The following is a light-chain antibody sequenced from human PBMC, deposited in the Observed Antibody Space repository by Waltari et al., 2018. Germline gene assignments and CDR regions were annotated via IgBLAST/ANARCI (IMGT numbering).Light chain of an antibody. CDR1: NIGRKS. J-gene: IGLJ2*01. V-gene: IGLV3-21*04. CDR2: YDT. CDR3: QVWDNTSDHVV. Sequence: SYVLTQPPSVSVATGETATITCGGDNIGRKSVHWYQQKSGQAPVLVIYYDTEWPSGIPARFSGSNSGNTASLTISRVEAGDEADYYCQVWDNTSDHVVFGGGTKLAVL.